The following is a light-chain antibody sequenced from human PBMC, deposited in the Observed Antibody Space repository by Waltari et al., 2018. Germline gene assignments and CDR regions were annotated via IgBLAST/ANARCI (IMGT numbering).Light chain of an antibody. J-gene: IGLJ2*01. Sequence: SSELTQDPAVSVALGRTVRITCQGDSLRSYYASWYQQKQGQAPVLVIYGKNNRPSGIPDRFSGSSSGNTASLTITGAQAEDEADYYCNSRDSSGNVVFGGGTKLTVL. V-gene: IGLV3-19*01. CDR2: GKN. CDR1: SLRSYY. CDR3: NSRDSSGNVV.